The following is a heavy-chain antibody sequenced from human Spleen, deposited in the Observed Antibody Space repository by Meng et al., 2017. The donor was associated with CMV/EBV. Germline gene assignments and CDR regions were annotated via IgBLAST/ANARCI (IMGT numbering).Heavy chain of an antibody. J-gene: IGHJ1*01. D-gene: IGHD3-3*01. CDR2: IYTSGST. Sequence: LRLSCTVSGGSISSYYWSWIRQPAGKGLEWIGRIYTSGSTNYNPSLKSRVTMSVDTSKNQFSLKLSSVTAADTAVYYCARDADYDLGYFQHWGQGSLVTVSS. CDR3: ARDADYDLGYFQH. V-gene: IGHV4-4*07. CDR1: GGSISSYY.